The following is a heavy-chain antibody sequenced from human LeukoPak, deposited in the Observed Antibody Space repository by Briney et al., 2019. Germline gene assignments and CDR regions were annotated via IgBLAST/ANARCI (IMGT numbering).Heavy chain of an antibody. CDR1: GFTFSGSA. J-gene: IGHJ4*02. CDR3: TRHDDYGDY. V-gene: IGHV3-73*01. CDR2: IRSKANSYAT. Sequence: PGGPLRLSCAASGFTFSGSAMHWVRQASGKGLEWVGRIRSKANSYATAYAASVKGRFTISRDDSKNTAYLQMNSLKTEDTAVYYCTRHDDYGDYWGQGTLVTVSS.